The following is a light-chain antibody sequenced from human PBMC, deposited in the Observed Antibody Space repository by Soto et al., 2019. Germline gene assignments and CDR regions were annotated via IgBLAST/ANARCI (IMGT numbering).Light chain of an antibody. Sequence: QSVLTQPPSVSVPPGQQVTISCSGTTSNIGNNYVSWFQQRPGTAPKLLIYDNTKRPSGTPVRFSGSKSGTSAALHIAGLQPGDEADYYCGAWDTTLSAVVFGGGTKVTVL. CDR1: TSNIGNNY. CDR2: DNT. J-gene: IGLJ2*01. V-gene: IGLV1-51*01. CDR3: GAWDTTLSAVV.